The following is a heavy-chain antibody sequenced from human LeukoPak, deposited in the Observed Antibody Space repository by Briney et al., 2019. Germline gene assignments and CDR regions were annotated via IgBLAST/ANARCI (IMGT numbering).Heavy chain of an antibody. Sequence: ASVKVSCKASGYTFTSYYMHWVRQAPGQGLEWMGIINPSGGSTSYAQKFQGRVIMTRDTSTSTVYMELGSLRSEDTAVYYCARDLRRGVAAGFWSGYSGMDVWGRGTTVTVSS. CDR1: GYTFTSYY. CDR3: ARDLRRGVAAGFWSGYSGMDV. CDR2: INPSGGST. D-gene: IGHD3-3*01. V-gene: IGHV1-46*01. J-gene: IGHJ6*02.